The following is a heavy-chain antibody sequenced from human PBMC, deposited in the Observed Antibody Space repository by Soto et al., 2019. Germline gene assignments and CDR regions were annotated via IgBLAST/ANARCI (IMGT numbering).Heavy chain of an antibody. D-gene: IGHD5-12*01. CDR3: ARDRGYNWGFDY. CDR1: GFTFSSYA. J-gene: IGHJ4*02. Sequence: PGGSLRLCCAASGFTFSSYAMTWVRQAPGKGLEWVSGISVDGRRTYYADSVKGRFTISRDNSENTLYLQMNSLRAEDTAVYYCARDRGYNWGFDYWGQGTLVTVSS. CDR2: ISVDGRRT. V-gene: IGHV3-23*01.